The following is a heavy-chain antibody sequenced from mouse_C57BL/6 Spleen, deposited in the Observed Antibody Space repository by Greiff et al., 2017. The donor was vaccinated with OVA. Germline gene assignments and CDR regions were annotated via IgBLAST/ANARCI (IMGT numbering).Heavy chain of an antibody. J-gene: IGHJ3*01. D-gene: IGHD2-13*01. CDR1: GYTFTSYW. CDR3: ARGDPFAY. V-gene: IGHV1-61*01. CDR2: IYPSDSET. Sequence: QVQLQHPGAELVRPGSSVKLSCKASGYTFTSYWMDWVKQRPGQGLEWIGNIYPSDSETHYNQKFKDKATLTVDKSSSTAYMQLSSLTSEDSAVYYCARGDPFAYWGQGTLVTVSA.